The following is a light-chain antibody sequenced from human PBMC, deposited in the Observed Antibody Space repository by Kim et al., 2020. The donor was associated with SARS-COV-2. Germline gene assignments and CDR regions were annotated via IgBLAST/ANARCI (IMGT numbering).Light chain of an antibody. CDR1: QSVSSNY. CDR2: GAS. V-gene: IGKV3-20*01. CDR3: QQYGSSPRT. Sequence: SPGERATLSCRASQSVSSNYLAWYQQKPGQAPRLLTYGASSRATGIPDRFSGSGSGTDFTLTISRLEPEDFAVYYCQQYGSSPRTFGQGTKVDIK. J-gene: IGKJ1*01.